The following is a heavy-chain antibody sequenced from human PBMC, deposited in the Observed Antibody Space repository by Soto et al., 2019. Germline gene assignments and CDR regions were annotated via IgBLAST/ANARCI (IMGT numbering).Heavy chain of an antibody. CDR2: IWYDGSNK. V-gene: IGHV3-33*01. J-gene: IGHJ4*02. D-gene: IGHD3-3*01. CDR1: GFTFSSYG. CDR3: ARVYDFWSGLGY. Sequence: QVQLVESGGGVVQPGRSLRLSCAASGFTFSSYGMHWVRQAPGKGLEWVAGIWYDGSNKYYADSVKGRFTISRDNSKNTLYLQMTSRRADETAVYYCARVYDFWSGLGYWGQGTLVTVSS.